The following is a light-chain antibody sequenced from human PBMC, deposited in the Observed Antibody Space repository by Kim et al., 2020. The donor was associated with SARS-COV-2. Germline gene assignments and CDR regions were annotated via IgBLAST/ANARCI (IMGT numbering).Light chain of an antibody. J-gene: IGLJ3*02. Sequence: QSVLTQPPSVSGAPGQRVTISCTGSSSNIAAGYDVHWYQKLPGTAPKLLIYGNSNRPSGVPDRFSVSKSGTSASLAITGLQAEDEADYYCQSYDSSLSGWVFGGGTQLTVL. V-gene: IGLV1-40*01. CDR1: SSNIAAGYD. CDR2: GNS. CDR3: QSYDSSLSGWV.